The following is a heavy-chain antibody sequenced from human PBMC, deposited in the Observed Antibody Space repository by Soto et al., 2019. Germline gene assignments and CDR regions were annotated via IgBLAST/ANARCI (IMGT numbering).Heavy chain of an antibody. J-gene: IGHJ4*02. CDR3: AKWQRSHYFDWRVDY. Sequence: EVQLLESGGGLGQGGGSLRLSCAASGFPFSSYAMNWVRQAPGKGLEWVSGISGSGGNTYYADSVRGRFTISRDNSKNTLYLKMNSLRAEDTALYYCAKWQRSHYFDWRVDYWCQGTLVTVSS. CDR1: GFPFSSYA. V-gene: IGHV3-23*01. D-gene: IGHD3-9*01. CDR2: ISGSGGNT.